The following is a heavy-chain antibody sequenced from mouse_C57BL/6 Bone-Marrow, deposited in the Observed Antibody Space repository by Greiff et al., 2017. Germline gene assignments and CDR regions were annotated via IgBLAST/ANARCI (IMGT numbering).Heavy chain of an antibody. J-gene: IGHJ4*01. CDR3: ARGIYYDYDDYAMDY. D-gene: IGHD2-4*01. Sequence: QVQLQQSGAELVRPGTSVKMSCKASGYTFTNYWIGWAKQRPGHGLEWIGDIYPGGGYTNYNEKFKGKATLTADNSSSTAYMQVSSMTSKDSAIDYCARGIYYDYDDYAMDYWGQGTSVTVSA. CDR2: IYPGGGYT. V-gene: IGHV1-63*01. CDR1: GYTFTNYW.